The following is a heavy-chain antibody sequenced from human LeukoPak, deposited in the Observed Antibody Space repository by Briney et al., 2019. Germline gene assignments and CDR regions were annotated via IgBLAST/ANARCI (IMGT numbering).Heavy chain of an antibody. J-gene: IGHJ4*02. CDR1: GGSISSSSYY. CDR3: ARLSTWRRWEGIAAAGTLWFFDY. Sequence: SETLSLTCTVSGGSISSSSYYWGWIRQPPGTGLEWIGSIYYSGSTYYNPSLKSRVTISVDTSKNQFSLKLSSVTAADTAVYYCARLSTWRRWEGIAAAGTLWFFDYWGQGTLVTVSS. D-gene: IGHD6-13*01. CDR2: IYYSGST. V-gene: IGHV4-39*01.